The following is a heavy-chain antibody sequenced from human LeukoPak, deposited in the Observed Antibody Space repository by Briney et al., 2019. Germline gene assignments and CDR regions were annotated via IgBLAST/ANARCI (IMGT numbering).Heavy chain of an antibody. V-gene: IGHV4-34*01. Sequence: SETLSLTCAVYGGSFSGYYWSWIRQPPGKGLEWIGEINQSGRTNYNPSLKSRVTISVDTSKNQFSLKLSSVTAADTAVYYCASHYGSGSYANWFDPWGQGTLVTVSS. CDR1: GGSFSGYY. D-gene: IGHD3-10*01. CDR3: ASHYGSGSYANWFDP. CDR2: INQSGRT. J-gene: IGHJ5*02.